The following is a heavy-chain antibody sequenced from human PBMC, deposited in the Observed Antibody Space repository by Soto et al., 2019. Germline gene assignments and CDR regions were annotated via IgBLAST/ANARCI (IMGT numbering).Heavy chain of an antibody. Sequence: SETLSLTCRVRGDSIIITIYWAWMRQSRVAGLECVRIIHYSGITYYNPSLNSRVTISLDTSKNHFSLTLRSVTATDTVVYYYARQRGGSYWYPIFDIWGRGT. V-gene: IGHV4-39*01. CDR1: GDSIIITIY. J-gene: IGHJ3*02. CDR2: IHYSGIT. CDR3: ARQRGGSYWYPIFDI. D-gene: IGHD1-26*01.